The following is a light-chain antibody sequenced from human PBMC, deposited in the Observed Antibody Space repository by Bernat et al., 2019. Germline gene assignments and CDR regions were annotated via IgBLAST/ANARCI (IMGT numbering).Light chain of an antibody. J-gene: IGKJ2*01. CDR3: QQYDSYPVT. CDR1: QSISSW. V-gene: IGKV1-5*03. CDR2: KAS. Sequence: DIQMTQSPSTLSASVGDRVTITCRASQSISSWLAWYQRKPGKAPKLLIYKASTLESGVPLRFSGSGSGTEFTLTISSLQPDDLATYYCQQYDSYPVTFGQGTKLEI.